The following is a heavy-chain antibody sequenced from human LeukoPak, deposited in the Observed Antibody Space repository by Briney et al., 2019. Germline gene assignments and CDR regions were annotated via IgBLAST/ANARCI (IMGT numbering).Heavy chain of an antibody. CDR2: IYYSGST. CDR1: GGSISSYY. V-gene: IGHV4-59*12. CDR3: ALRYCSSTSCFGAYYMDV. Sequence: SETLSLTCTVSGGSISSYYWSWIRQPPGKGLEWIGYIYYSGSTNYNPSLKSRVTISVDKSKNQFSLKLSSVTAADTAVYYCALRYCSSTSCFGAYYMDVWGKGTTVTVSS. D-gene: IGHD2-2*01. J-gene: IGHJ6*03.